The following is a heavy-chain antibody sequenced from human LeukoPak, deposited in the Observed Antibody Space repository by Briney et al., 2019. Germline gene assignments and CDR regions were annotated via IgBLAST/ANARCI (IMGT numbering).Heavy chain of an antibody. D-gene: IGHD3-22*01. CDR2: IYHSGST. J-gene: IGHJ5*02. CDR1: GGSISSGGYS. CDR3: ARVSTYYYDSSGYSDWFDP. Sequence: PSETLSLTCAVSGGSISSGGYSWSWIRQPPGKGLGWIGYIYHSGSTYYNPSLKSRVTISVDRSKNQFSLKLSSVTAADTAVYYCARVSTYYYDSSGYSDWFDPWGQGTLVTVSS. V-gene: IGHV4-30-2*01.